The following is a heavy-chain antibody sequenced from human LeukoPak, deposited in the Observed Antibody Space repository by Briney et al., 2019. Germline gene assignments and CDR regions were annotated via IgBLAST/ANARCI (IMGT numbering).Heavy chain of an antibody. CDR1: GGSISSYH. CDR2: IYTSGST. D-gene: IGHD5-18*01. Sequence: SETLSLTCTVSGGSISSYHWSWIRQPAGKGLEWIGRIYTSGSTNYNPSLKSRLTMSVDTSKNQFSLNLRSVTAADTAMYYWARDEDTTLARAFDIWGQGTMVTVSS. J-gene: IGHJ3*02. CDR3: ARDEDTTLARAFDI. V-gene: IGHV4-4*07.